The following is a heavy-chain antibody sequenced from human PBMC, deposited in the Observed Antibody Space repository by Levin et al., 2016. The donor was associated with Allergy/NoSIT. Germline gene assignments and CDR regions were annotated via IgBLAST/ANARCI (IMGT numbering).Heavy chain of an antibody. V-gene: IGHV1-69*10. CDR2: IIPIFGIA. J-gene: IGHJ4*02. Sequence: SVKVSCKASGGTFSSYAISWVRQAPGQGLEWMGGIIPIFGIANYAQKFQGRVTITADKSTSTAYMELSSLRSEDTAVYYCARGADQYSSSFGGADYWGQGTLVTVSS. CDR3: ARGADQYSSSFGGADY. CDR1: GGTFSSYA. D-gene: IGHD6-13*01.